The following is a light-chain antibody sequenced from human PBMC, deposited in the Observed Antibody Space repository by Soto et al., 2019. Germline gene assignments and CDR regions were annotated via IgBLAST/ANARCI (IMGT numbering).Light chain of an antibody. V-gene: IGKV3D-15*01. CDR1: QSVSSRY. CDR3: QQYDDWLRLT. J-gene: IGKJ4*01. Sequence: DIVLTQSPGTLSLSPGDGVTLSCRASQSVSSRYFAWYQKKPGQAPRLLIFGASYRATGIPARFSGSGSGTEFNLTISSLQSEDFAVYFCQQYDDWLRLTFGGGTKVEIK. CDR2: GAS.